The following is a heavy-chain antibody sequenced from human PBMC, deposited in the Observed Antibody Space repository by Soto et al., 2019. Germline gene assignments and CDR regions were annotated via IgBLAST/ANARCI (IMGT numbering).Heavy chain of an antibody. Sequence: GGSPRLSRAASGFTFSSYGMHWVRPGPGKGLEWVAVIWYDGSNKYYADSVKGRFTISRDNSKNTLYLQMNSLRAEDTAIYYCAKAQVVLILTTFDYWGQGTLVTVSS. J-gene: IGHJ4*02. CDR1: GFTFSSYG. V-gene: IGHV3-33*06. CDR2: IWYDGSNK. CDR3: AKAQVVLILTTFDY. D-gene: IGHD2-2*01.